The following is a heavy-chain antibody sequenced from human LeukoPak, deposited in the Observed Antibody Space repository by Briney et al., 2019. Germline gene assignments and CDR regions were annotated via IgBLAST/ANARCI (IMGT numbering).Heavy chain of an antibody. J-gene: IGHJ6*02. CDR2: IYYSGST. V-gene: IGHV4-39*01. CDR3: ARHTYASYYYGMDV. Sequence: KTSETLSLTCTVSGASISSSSYYWGWIRQSPGKGLEWIGSIYYSGSTYYKPSLESRVTISVDTSKNQSSLKLSSVTAADTAVYYCARHTYASYYYGMDVWGQGTTVTVSS. CDR1: GASISSSSYY. D-gene: IGHD3-16*01.